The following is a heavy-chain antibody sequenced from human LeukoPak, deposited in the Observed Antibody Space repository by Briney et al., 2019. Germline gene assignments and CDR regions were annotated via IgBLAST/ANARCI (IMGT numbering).Heavy chain of an antibody. Sequence: SETLSLTCNVSGGFISSYYWSWIRQPAGKGLEWIGRIYTSGSANYNPSLKSRVTMSVDTSKSQFSLKLSSVTAADTAVYYCARDRTVVPAANYWYFDLWGRGTLVTVSS. D-gene: IGHD2-2*01. CDR1: GGFISSYY. CDR2: IYTSGSA. J-gene: IGHJ2*01. CDR3: ARDRTVVPAANYWYFDL. V-gene: IGHV4-4*07.